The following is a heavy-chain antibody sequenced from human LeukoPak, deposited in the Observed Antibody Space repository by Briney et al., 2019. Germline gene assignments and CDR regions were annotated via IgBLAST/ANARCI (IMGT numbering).Heavy chain of an antibody. D-gene: IGHD3-22*01. Sequence: SQTLSLTCAISGDSVSTNSAAWNWIRQSPSRGLEWLGRTYYRSKWCNDYAVSVKSRITINPDTSKNQFSLRLNSVTPEDTAVYYCARVDYYDSSGYYSGFFDYWGQGTLVTVSS. CDR1: GDSVSTNSAA. CDR3: ARVDYYDSSGYYSGFFDY. CDR2: TYYRSKWCN. V-gene: IGHV6-1*01. J-gene: IGHJ4*02.